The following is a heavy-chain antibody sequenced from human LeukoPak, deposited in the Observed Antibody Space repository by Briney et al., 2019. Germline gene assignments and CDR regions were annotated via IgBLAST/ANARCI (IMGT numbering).Heavy chain of an antibody. CDR3: ARDPPFWFGEFPIDP. Sequence: ALVKVSCKASGYTFTGYYMHWVRQAPGQGLEWMGWINPNSGGTNYAQKFQGRVTMTRDTSISTAYMELSRLRSDDTAVYYCARDPPFWFGEFPIDPWGQGTLVTVSS. D-gene: IGHD3-10*01. CDR2: INPNSGGT. V-gene: IGHV1-2*02. J-gene: IGHJ5*02. CDR1: GYTFTGYY.